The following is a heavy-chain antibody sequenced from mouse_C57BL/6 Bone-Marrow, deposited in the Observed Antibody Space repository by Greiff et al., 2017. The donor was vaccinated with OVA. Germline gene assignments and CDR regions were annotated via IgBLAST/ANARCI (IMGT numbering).Heavy chain of an antibody. J-gene: IGHJ3*01. V-gene: IGHV1-52*01. CDR3: ARPSPHYYGSSRAY. Sequence: QVQLQQPGAELVRPGSSVKLSCKASGYTFTSYWMHWVKQRPIQGLEWIGNIDPSDSETHYNQKFKDKATLTVDKSSSTAYMQLSSLTSEDSAVYYCARPSPHYYGSSRAYWGQGTLVTVAA. CDR1: GYTFTSYW. D-gene: IGHD1-1*01. CDR2: IDPSDSET.